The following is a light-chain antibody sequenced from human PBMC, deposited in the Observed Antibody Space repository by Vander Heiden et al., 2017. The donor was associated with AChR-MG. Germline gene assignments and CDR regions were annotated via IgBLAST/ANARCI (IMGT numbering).Light chain of an antibody. V-gene: IGKV3-11*01. CDR1: QSVSSY. Sequence: EIVLTQSPATLSLSPGERATLSCRASQSVSSYLAWYQQKPGQAPRLLIYDASNRATGIPARFSGSGSGTDFTLTISSLEPEDFAVYYCQQRCNWPPYTFGPGTKLEI. J-gene: IGKJ2*01. CDR2: DAS. CDR3: QQRCNWPPYT.